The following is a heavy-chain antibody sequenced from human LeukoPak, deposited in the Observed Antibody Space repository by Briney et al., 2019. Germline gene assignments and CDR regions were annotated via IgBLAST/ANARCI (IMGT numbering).Heavy chain of an antibody. CDR1: GFTFSSYA. CDR3: ARDRCSGGTCPSLYFDY. J-gene: IGHJ4*02. D-gene: IGHD2-15*01. V-gene: IGHV3-23*01. Sequence: GGSLRLSCAASGFTFSSYAMSWVRQAPGKGLEWVSAISGSGGSTYYADSVRGRFTISRDSSKNTLYLQMISLRAEDTAVYYCARDRCSGGTCPSLYFDYWGQGTLVTVSS. CDR2: ISGSGGST.